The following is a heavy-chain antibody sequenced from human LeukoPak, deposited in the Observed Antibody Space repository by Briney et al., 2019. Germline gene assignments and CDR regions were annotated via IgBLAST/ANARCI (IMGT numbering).Heavy chain of an antibody. V-gene: IGHV3-23*01. CDR1: GFTFSSYA. J-gene: IGHJ4*02. D-gene: IGHD4-23*01. CDR3: AKNGPPVVKGPYYFDY. Sequence: PGGSLRLSCAASGFTFSSYAMSWVRQAPGKGLEWVSAISGSGGSTYYADSVKGRFTISRDNSKNTLYLQMNSLRAEDTAVYYCAKNGPPVVKGPYYFDYWGQGTLVTVSS. CDR2: ISGSGGST.